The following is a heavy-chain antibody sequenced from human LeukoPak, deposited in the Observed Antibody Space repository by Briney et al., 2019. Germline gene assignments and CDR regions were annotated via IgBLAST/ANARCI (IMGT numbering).Heavy chain of an antibody. V-gene: IGHV3-21*01. D-gene: IGHD6-13*01. CDR1: GFTFSSYS. Sequence: GGSLRLSCAASGFTFSSYSMNWVRQAPGKGLEWDSSISSSSSYIYYADSVKGRFTISRDNAKNSLYLQMNSLRAEDTAVYYCARRYRYSSSWSTFDYWGQGTLVTVSS. CDR3: ARRYRYSSSWSTFDY. J-gene: IGHJ4*02. CDR2: ISSSSSYI.